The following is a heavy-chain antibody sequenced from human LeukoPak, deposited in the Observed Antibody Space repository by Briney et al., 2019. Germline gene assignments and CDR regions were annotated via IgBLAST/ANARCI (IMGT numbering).Heavy chain of an antibody. CDR2: INEAGSST. V-gene: IGHV3-74*01. CDR1: GYTFRTYW. Sequence: GGSLSLSCVASGYTFRTYWMHAVRECPGKGVVWVSSINEAGSSTSYAASVRGRFTISRDNAKSTLYLQMTRLRAEDAAVYYCTRDTFGARDSWGQGTLVTVSS. CDR3: TRDTFGARDS. J-gene: IGHJ4*02. D-gene: IGHD2/OR15-2a*01.